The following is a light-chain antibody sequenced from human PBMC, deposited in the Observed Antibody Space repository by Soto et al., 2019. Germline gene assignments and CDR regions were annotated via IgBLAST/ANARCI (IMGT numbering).Light chain of an antibody. J-gene: IGKJ5*01. CDR2: AAS. CDR3: QQHSRYPIT. Sequence: DIQLTQSPSYLSASVGDRVTITCRASQGISSSLAWYQQKPGKAPELLIYAASTLQSGVPSRVSGSGSGTEFTLTISSLQPEDFATYYCQQHSRYPITFGQGTRLDIK. CDR1: QGISSS. V-gene: IGKV1-9*01.